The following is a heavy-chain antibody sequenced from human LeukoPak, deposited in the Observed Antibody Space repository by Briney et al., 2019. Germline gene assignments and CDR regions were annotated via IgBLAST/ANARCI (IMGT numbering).Heavy chain of an antibody. CDR1: GGTFSSYA. V-gene: IGHV1-69*13. D-gene: IGHD2-15*01. CDR3: ARDRQPTLGYCSGGSRYSPYYFDY. J-gene: IGHJ4*02. CDR2: IIPIFGTA. Sequence: SVKVSCKASGGTFSSYAISWVRQAPGQGLEWMGGIIPIFGTANYAQKFQGRVTITADESTSTAYMELSSLRSEDPAVYYCARDRQPTLGYCSGGSRYSPYYFDYWGQGTLVTVSS.